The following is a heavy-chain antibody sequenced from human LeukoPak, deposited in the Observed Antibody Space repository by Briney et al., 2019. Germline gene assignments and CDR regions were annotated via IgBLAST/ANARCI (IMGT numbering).Heavy chain of an antibody. D-gene: IGHD6-13*01. J-gene: IGHJ4*02. Sequence: ASVKVSCKASGYTFTGYYMHWVRQAPGQGLEWMGIINPSGGSTSYAQKFQGRVTMTRDTSTSTVYMELSSLRSEDTAVYYCARVWYRSSWYTVTPDYWGQGTLVTVSS. CDR3: ARVWYRSSWYTVTPDY. CDR1: GYTFTGYY. V-gene: IGHV1-46*01. CDR2: INPSGGST.